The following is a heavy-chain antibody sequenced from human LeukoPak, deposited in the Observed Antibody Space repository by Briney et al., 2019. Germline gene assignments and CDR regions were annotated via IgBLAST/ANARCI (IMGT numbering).Heavy chain of an antibody. CDR2: IYYSGST. CDR3: ARVGYYDSSGYYPSDAFDI. D-gene: IGHD3-22*01. CDR1: GGSISSYY. Sequence: SETLSLTCTVSGGSISSYYWSWIRQPPGKGLEWIGYIYYSGSTNYNPSLKSRVTISVDTSKNQFSLKLSSVTAADTAVNYCARVGYYDSSGYYPSDAFDIWGQGTMVTVSS. J-gene: IGHJ3*02. V-gene: IGHV4-59*01.